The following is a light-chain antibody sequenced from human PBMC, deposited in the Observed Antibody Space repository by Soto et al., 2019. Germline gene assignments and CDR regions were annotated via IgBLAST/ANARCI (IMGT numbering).Light chain of an antibody. CDR3: QSYGNYNVV. CDR2: ENN. J-gene: IGLJ2*01. Sequence: NFMLTQPHSVSGSPGKTITISCTGSSGSIASNPVQWYQQRPGSVPTTVISENNERPSGVPDRFSGSIDRSSNSASLTSSGLKTEDEADYCCQSYGNYNVVFGGGTKLTVL. V-gene: IGLV6-57*02. CDR1: SGSIASNP.